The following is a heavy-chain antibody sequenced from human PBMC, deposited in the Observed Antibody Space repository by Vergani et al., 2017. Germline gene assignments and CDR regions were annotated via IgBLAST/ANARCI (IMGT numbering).Heavy chain of an antibody. CDR3: AKDKMPYYYYMDD. Sequence: EVQLVESGGGLVQPGRSLRLSCAASGFTFDDYAMHWVRQAPGKGLEWVSGISWNSGSIGYADSVKGRFTISSDNAKNSLYLQMNSLRAEDTALYYCAKDKMPYYYYMDDWGKGTTVTVSS. CDR1: GFTFDDYA. V-gene: IGHV3-9*01. J-gene: IGHJ6*03. CDR2: ISWNSGSI. D-gene: IGHD2-2*01.